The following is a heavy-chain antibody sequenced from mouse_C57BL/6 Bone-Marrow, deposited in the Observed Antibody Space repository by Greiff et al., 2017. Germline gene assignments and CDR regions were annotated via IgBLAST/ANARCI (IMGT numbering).Heavy chain of an antibody. CDR2: IDPENGDT. CDR3: THLFYYDYEFCAMNY. CDR1: GFNIQDDY. D-gene: IGHD2-4*01. V-gene: IGHV14-4*01. J-gene: IGHJ4*01. Sequence: VQLQQSGAELVRPGASVKLSCTASGFNIQDDYMHWVKQRPEQGLEWIGWIDPENGDTEYASKFQGKATITADTSSNTAYLQLSSLTSEDTAVYYCTHLFYYDYEFCAMNYWGQGASGTVAT.